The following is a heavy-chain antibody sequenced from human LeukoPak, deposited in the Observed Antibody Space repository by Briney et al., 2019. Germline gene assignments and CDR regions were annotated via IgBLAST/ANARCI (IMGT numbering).Heavy chain of an antibody. Sequence: WASVKVSCKASGYTFTGYYMHWVRQAPGQGLEWMGWINPNSGGTNYAQKFQGRVTMTRDTSISTAYMELSRLRSDDTAVYYCARGVTGIYYYYYMDTWGKGTTVTVSS. V-gene: IGHV1-2*02. D-gene: IGHD3-10*01. CDR3: ARGVTGIYYYYYMDT. J-gene: IGHJ6*03. CDR1: GYTFTGYY. CDR2: INPNSGGT.